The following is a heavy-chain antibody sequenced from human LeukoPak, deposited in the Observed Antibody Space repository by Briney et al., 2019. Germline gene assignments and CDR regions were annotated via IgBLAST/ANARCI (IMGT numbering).Heavy chain of an antibody. V-gene: IGHV4-34*12. D-gene: IGHD3-22*01. Sequence: SETLSLTCAVYGGSLSGYYWTWIRQPPGKGLEWIGEIIHSGRTNYNPSLKSRVTISVDTSKNQFSLKLSSVTAADTAVYYCARDRYYDSSAYCDFDYWGQGTLVTVSS. J-gene: IGHJ4*02. CDR3: ARDRYYDSSAYCDFDY. CDR2: IIHSGRT. CDR1: GGSLSGYY.